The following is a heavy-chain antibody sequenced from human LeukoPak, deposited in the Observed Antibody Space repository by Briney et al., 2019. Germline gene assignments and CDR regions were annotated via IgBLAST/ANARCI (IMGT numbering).Heavy chain of an antibody. Sequence: PSETLSLTCTVSGGSISSSSYYWGWIRQPPGKGLEWVGSIYYSGSTYYNPSLKSRVTISVDTSKNQFSLKLSSVTAADTAVYYCARFVAAAAVPYYFDYWGQGTLVTVPS. J-gene: IGHJ4*02. D-gene: IGHD6-13*01. CDR2: IYYSGST. CDR1: GGSISSSSYY. CDR3: ARFVAAAAVPYYFDY. V-gene: IGHV4-39*01.